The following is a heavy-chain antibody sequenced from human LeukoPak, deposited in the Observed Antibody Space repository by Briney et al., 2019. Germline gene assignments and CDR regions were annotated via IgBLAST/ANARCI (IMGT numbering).Heavy chain of an antibody. D-gene: IGHD1-26*01. Sequence: GASVKVSCKASGYTFTGYYMHWVRQAPGQGLEWMGWINPNSGGTNYAQKFQGWVTMTRDTSISTAYMELSRLRSDDTAVYYCARLPYSGRYAFDYWGQGTLVTVSS. CDR2: INPNSGGT. V-gene: IGHV1-2*04. CDR3: ARLPYSGRYAFDY. CDR1: GYTFTGYY. J-gene: IGHJ4*02.